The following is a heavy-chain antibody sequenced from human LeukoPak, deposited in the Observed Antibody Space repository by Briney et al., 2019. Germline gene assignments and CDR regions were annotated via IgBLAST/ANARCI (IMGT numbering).Heavy chain of an antibody. CDR1: GGSFSPYY. Sequence: SETLSLTCTVSGGSFSPYYWSWLRQPPGKGREGIGYISYSGSTNYNPSLKSRVTISLDPSKNQFSLKLSSVTAADTAVYYCARDLDSINWYGIPPGWFDPWGQGTLVTVSS. V-gene: IGHV4-59*12. J-gene: IGHJ5*02. D-gene: IGHD6-13*01. CDR3: ARDLDSINWYGIPPGWFDP. CDR2: ISYSGST.